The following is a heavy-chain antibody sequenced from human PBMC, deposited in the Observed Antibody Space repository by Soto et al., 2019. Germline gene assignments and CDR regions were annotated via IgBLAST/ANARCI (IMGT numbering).Heavy chain of an antibody. D-gene: IGHD3-10*01. V-gene: IGHV3-30-3*01. Sequence: QVQLVESGGAVVQPGRSLRLSCAASGFTFSSYAMHWVRQAPGKGLEWVAVISYDGSNKYYADSVKGRFTISRDNSKNTLYLQMNSLRPEDTAVYYCARSFRLLWFGDDAFDIWGQGTMVTVSS. CDR2: ISYDGSNK. J-gene: IGHJ3*02. CDR3: ARSFRLLWFGDDAFDI. CDR1: GFTFSSYA.